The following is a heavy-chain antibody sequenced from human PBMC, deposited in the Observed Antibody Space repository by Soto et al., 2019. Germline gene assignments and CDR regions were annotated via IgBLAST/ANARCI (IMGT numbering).Heavy chain of an antibody. D-gene: IGHD1-26*01. CDR3: GRSVVGATGEILYNAMEV. Sequence: QVQLVQSGAEVKKPGASVKVSCKASGYTFSGYSLHWVRQAPGQSLEWRGWIDAASGNTKYSRRFRGRVSITSDTSANTAYLEMRGLRSEETAVDYCGRSVVGATGEILYNAMEVRGQGTTVTVSS. CDR1: GYTFSGYS. J-gene: IGHJ6*02. CDR2: IDAASGNT. V-gene: IGHV1-3*01.